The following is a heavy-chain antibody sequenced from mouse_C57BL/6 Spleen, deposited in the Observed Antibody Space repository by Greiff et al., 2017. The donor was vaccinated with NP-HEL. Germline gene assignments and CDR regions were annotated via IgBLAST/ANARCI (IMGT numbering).Heavy chain of an antibody. CDR2: IDPSDSYT. CDR1: GYTFTSYW. J-gene: IGHJ2*01. V-gene: IGHV1-69*01. D-gene: IGHD1-1*01. CDR3: AREVELLRYFDY. Sequence: QVQLQQPGAELVMPGASVKLSCKASGYTFTSYWMHWVKQRPGQGLEWIGEIDPSDSYTNYNQKFKGKSTLTVDKSSSTAYMQLSSLTSEDSAVYYCAREVELLRYFDYWGQVTTLTVSS.